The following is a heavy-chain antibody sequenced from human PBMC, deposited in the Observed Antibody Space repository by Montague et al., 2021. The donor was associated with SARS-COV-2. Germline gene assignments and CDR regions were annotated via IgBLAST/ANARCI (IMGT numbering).Heavy chain of an antibody. V-gene: IGHV4-28*01. D-gene: IGHD6-13*01. CDR2: IYYSGST. CDR1: GYSISSSNW. CDR3: ATGFSGYSSSWFDKPLLEVERACPEFDY. Sequence: SETLSLTCAVSGYSISSSNWWGWIRQPPGKGLEWIGYIYYSGSTYYNPSLESRVTMSVDTSKNQFSLKLSSVTAVDTAVYYCATGFSGYSSSWFDKPLLEVERACPEFDYWGQGTLVTVSS. J-gene: IGHJ4*02.